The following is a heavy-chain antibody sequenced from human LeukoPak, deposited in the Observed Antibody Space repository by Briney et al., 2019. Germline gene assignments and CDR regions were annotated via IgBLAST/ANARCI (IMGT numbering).Heavy chain of an antibody. V-gene: IGHV3-9*01. CDR3: ARDTYCSSTSCYGMKDAFDI. CDR1: GFTFDDYA. CDR2: ISWNSGSI. J-gene: IGHJ3*02. D-gene: IGHD2-2*01. Sequence: QPGRSLRLSCAASGFTFDDYAMHWVRQAPGKGLEWVSGISWNSGSIGYADSVKGRFTISRDNAKNSLYLQMNSLRAEDTAVYYCARDTYCSSTSCYGMKDAFDIWGQGTMVTVSS.